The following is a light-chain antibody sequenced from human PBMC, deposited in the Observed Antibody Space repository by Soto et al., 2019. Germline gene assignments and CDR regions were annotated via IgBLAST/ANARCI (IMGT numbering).Light chain of an antibody. V-gene: IGKV3-11*01. CDR2: DAS. J-gene: IGKJ5*01. Sequence: EIVLTQSPATLSLSPGERATLSCRASQSVSSYLAWYQQKPGQAPRLLIYDASTLQNGVPSRFTGSGSGTEFTLTITGLQLEDFATYYCQQGYSTLATFGQGTRLEI. CDR1: QSVSSY. CDR3: QQGYSTLAT.